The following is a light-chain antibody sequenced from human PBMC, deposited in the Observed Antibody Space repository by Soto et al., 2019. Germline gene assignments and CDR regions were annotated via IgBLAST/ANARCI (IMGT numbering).Light chain of an antibody. CDR1: SSDVGSYNL. CDR3: FSYAGSSTYV. Sequence: QSVLTQPASVSGSPGQSITISCAGTSSDVGSYNLVSWYQNYPGRAPKLMIYEGSKRPSGVSNRFSGSKSGNTASLTISGLQAADEADYFCFSYAGSSTYVFGTGTKGTV. J-gene: IGLJ1*01. V-gene: IGLV2-23*01. CDR2: EGS.